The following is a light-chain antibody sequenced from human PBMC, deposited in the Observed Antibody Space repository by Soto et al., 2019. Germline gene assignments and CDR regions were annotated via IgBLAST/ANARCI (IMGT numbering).Light chain of an antibody. Sequence: EVVLTQSPGTLSLSPRERATLSCRASQSVSNNYLAWYQHKPGQAPRLLIYGASNRAPGIPDRFSGSGSGPDFTLTISRLEPEDFAVYYCQQYAASPRSFGRGTLVEVK. V-gene: IGKV3-20*01. CDR2: GAS. CDR3: QQYAASPRS. J-gene: IGKJ1*01. CDR1: QSVSNNY.